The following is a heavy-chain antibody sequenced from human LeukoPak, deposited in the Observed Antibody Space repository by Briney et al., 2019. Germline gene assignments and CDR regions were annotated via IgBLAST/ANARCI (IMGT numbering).Heavy chain of an antibody. CDR3: ARDYDILTGYCIT. CDR1: GGTFSSYA. Sequence: SVKVSCKASGGTFSSYAISWVRQAPGQGLERMGRIIPIFGTANYAQKFQGRVTITTDESTSTAYMELSSLRSEDTAVYYCARDYDILTGYCITWGQGTLVTVSS. CDR2: IIPIFGTA. J-gene: IGHJ4*02. V-gene: IGHV1-69*05. D-gene: IGHD3-9*01.